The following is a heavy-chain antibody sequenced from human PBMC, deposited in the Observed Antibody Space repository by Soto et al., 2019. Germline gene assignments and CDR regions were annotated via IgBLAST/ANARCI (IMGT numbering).Heavy chain of an antibody. Sequence: QGQLVQSGGEVKKPGASVKVSCKASGYTFTRYGISWVRQAPGQGLEWVGWISGYNGETKYAQKYQGSVTMTISTSKTKEYMELRSMTSDAGAVYYCSRNGQPPYSLYGMDVWGQGTTVTVSS. CDR3: SRNGQPPYSLYGMDV. V-gene: IGHV1-18*01. CDR2: ISGYNGET. J-gene: IGHJ6*02. CDR1: GYTFTRYG. D-gene: IGHD2-15*01.